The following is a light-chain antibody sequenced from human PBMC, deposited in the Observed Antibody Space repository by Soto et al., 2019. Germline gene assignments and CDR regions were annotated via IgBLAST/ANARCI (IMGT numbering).Light chain of an antibody. V-gene: IGLV1-40*01. CDR1: SSNIGAGYD. CDR2: GNS. CDR3: QSYDSSLSGFYV. J-gene: IGLJ1*01. Sequence: QSVLTQPPSVSGAPGHRVTISCTGSSSNIGAGYDVHWYQQLPGTAPKLLIYGNSNRPSGVPDRFSGSKSGTSASLAITGLQAEDEADYYCQSYDSSLSGFYVFGTGTKVNVL.